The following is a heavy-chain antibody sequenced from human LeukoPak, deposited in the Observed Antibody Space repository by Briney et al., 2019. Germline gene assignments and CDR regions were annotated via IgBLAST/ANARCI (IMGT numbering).Heavy chain of an antibody. CDR2: IETGGAST. CDR1: GFTFSSYG. Sequence: GGTLRLSCAASGFTFSSYGMSWVRQAPGKGLEWVSAIETGGASTYYADSVKGRFTISRENSKNTLYLQMNSLRAEDTAVYYCAKDSAKKYDDYWGQGTLVTVSS. D-gene: IGHD2/OR15-2a*01. J-gene: IGHJ4*02. V-gene: IGHV3-23*03. CDR3: AKDSAKKYDDY.